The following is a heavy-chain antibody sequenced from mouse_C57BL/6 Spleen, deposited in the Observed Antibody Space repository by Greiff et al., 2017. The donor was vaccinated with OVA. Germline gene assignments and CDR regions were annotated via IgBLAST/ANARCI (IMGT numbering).Heavy chain of an antibody. CDR2: IDPSDSYT. J-gene: IGHJ3*01. CDR3: ARLGTAQATEAWFAY. D-gene: IGHD3-2*02. Sequence: QVQLQQPGAELVMPGASVKLSCKASGYTFTSYWMHWVKQRPGQGLEWIGEIDPSDSYTNYNQKFKGKSTLTVDKSSSTAYMQLSSLTSEDSAVYYCARLGTAQATEAWFAYWGQGTLVTVSA. CDR1: GYTFTSYW. V-gene: IGHV1-69*01.